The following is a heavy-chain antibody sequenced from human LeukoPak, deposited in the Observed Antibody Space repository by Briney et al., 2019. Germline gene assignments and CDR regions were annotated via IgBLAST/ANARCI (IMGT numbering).Heavy chain of an antibody. CDR3: ARSVHDFWSGYYVAG. J-gene: IGHJ4*02. CDR2: IYYSGST. CDR1: GGSISSYY. Sequence: PSETLSLTCTVSGGSISSYYWSWIRQPPGKGLEWIWYIYYSGSTNYNPSLKSRVTISVDTSKNQFSLKLSSVTAADTAVYYCARSVHDFWSGYYVAGWGQGTLVTVSS. V-gene: IGHV4-59*01. D-gene: IGHD3-3*01.